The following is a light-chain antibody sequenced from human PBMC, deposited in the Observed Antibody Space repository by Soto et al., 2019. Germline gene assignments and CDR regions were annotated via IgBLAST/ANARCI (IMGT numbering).Light chain of an antibody. CDR1: QVISNW. V-gene: IGKV1-12*01. CDR2: TGS. J-gene: IGKJ4*01. Sequence: DIQMTQSPSSVSASVGDRVSITCRASQVISNWLAWYQQKPERAPKLLIYTGSSLQSGVPTRFSGTGSGTDFTLTISSLQPEDVATYYCQQANSFALTFGGGTKVEIK. CDR3: QQANSFALT.